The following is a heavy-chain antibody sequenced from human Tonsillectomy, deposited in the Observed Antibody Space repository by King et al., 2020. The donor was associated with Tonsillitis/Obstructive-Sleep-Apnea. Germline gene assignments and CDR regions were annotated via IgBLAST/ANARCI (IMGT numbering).Heavy chain of an antibody. D-gene: IGHD2-21*02. CDR3: ARQVYCGDDCSTDFDY. CDR1: GYSFTNYW. V-gene: IGHV5-10-1*03. J-gene: IGHJ4*02. CDR2: IYPSDSYT. Sequence: EVQLVESGAEVKKPGESLRISCKGSGYSFTNYWINWVRQMPGKGLEWMGKIYPSDSYTNYSPSFQGHVTISADKSISTAYLQWSSLKASDTAIYYCARQVYCGDDCSTDFDYWGPGTLVTVSS.